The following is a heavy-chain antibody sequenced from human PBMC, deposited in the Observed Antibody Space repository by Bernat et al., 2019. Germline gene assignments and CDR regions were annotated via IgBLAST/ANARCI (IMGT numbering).Heavy chain of an antibody. V-gene: IGHV1-3*05. Sequence: QVQLVQSGAEEKKPGASVKVSCKASGYTFTSYAMHWVRQAPGQRLEWMGWINAGNGNTKYSQKFQGRGTITRDTSASTAYMELSSLRSEDTAVYYCARVFYDSSGYYFEGVPTFDYWGQGTLVTVSS. D-gene: IGHD3-22*01. CDR3: ARVFYDSSGYYFEGVPTFDY. CDR2: INAGNGNT. J-gene: IGHJ4*02. CDR1: GYTFTSYA.